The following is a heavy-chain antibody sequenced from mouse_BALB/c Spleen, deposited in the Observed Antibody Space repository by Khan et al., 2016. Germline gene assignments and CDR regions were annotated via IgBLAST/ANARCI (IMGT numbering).Heavy chain of an antibody. CDR3: ARRTARATFYSMDY. CDR2: INTYTGEP. D-gene: IGHD3-2*01. J-gene: IGHJ4*01. Sequence: QIQLVQSGPELKKPGETVKISCKASGYTFINYGMNWVKQAPGKGLKWMGWINTYTGEPTYADDFKGRFAFSLETSATTASLQNNHLKNEALAKYCCARRTARATFYSMDYWGQGTSVTVSS. V-gene: IGHV9-1*02. CDR1: GYTFINYG.